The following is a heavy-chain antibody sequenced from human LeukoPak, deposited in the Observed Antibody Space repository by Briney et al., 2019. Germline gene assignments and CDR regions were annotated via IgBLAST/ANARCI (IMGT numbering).Heavy chain of an antibody. CDR1: GGSISSSSYY. J-gene: IGHJ3*02. CDR3: ARGCAGDCLLGDAFDI. CDR2: IYYSGST. D-gene: IGHD2-21*02. Sequence: SETLSLTCTVSGGSISSSSYYWGWIRQPPGKGLERIGSIYYSGSTYYNPSLKSRVTISVDTSKNQFSLKLSSVTAADTAVYYCARGCAGDCLLGDAFDIWGQGTMVTVSS. V-gene: IGHV4-39*07.